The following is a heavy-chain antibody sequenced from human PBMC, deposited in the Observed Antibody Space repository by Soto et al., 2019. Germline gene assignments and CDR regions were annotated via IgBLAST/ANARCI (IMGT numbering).Heavy chain of an antibody. CDR2: ISSSSSTI. Sequence: GVSLRLSCAASGFTFSSYSMNWVRQAQGKGLEWVSYISSSSSTIYYADSVKGRFTISRDNAKNSLYLQMNSLRAEDTAVYYCARADSGYAHGYYYYGMDVWGQGTTVTVSS. CDR1: GFTFSSYS. J-gene: IGHJ6*02. V-gene: IGHV3-48*01. D-gene: IGHD5-12*01. CDR3: ARADSGYAHGYYYYGMDV.